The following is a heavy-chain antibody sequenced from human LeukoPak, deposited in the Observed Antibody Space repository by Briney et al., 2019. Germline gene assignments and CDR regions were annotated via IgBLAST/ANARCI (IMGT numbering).Heavy chain of an antibody. V-gene: IGHV4-59*01. CDR1: GGSISSYY. CDR2: IYYSGNT. D-gene: IGHD4-17*01. Sequence: PSETLSLTCTVSGGSISSYYWSWIRQPPGKGLEWIGYIYYSGNTNYNPSLKSRVTISVDTSKNQFSLKLSSVTAADTAVYYCAAYGDYSHFDYWGQGTLVTVSS. J-gene: IGHJ4*02. CDR3: AAYGDYSHFDY.